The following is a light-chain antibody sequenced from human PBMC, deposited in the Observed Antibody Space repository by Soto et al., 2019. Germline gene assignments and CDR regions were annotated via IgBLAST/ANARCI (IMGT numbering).Light chain of an antibody. V-gene: IGLV2-23*01. Sequence: QSALTQPASVSGSPGQSITLSCTGTSSNVGSYILVSWYQQHPGRAPKLIIYEGSKRPSGVSNRFSGSKSGNTASLTISGLQAEDEADYYCCAYAGSSTWVFGGGTKVTVL. J-gene: IGLJ3*02. CDR2: EGS. CDR3: CAYAGSSTWV. CDR1: SSNVGSYIL.